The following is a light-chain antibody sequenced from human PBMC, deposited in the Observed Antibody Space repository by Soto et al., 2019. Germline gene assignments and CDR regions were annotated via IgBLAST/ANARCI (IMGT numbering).Light chain of an antibody. V-gene: IGKV3-11*01. CDR1: QSVSGY. CDR2: DAS. CDR3: QQRSNWPYLT. Sequence: EIVLTQSPDTLSLSPGERATLSCRASQSVSGYLGWYQQKPGQAPRLLIYDASNRASGVPARFRGSGSVTKFTLTIASLEPDDFAVYYCQQRSNWPYLTFGGGTRV. J-gene: IGKJ4*01.